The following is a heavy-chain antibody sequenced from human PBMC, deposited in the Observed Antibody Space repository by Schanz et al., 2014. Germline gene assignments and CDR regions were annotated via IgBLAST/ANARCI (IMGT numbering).Heavy chain of an antibody. Sequence: QVHLQQWGAGLLQPSETLSLTCGVGGVSFSFYYWSWVRQPPGKGRGWIGEVHPSGTTNYNPSLSYRVPMSVDASKNQFSLKLTSVTAADTAVYYCARGQDHAKTGDLWGRGTLVTISS. V-gene: IGHV4-34*02. CDR2: VHPSGTT. CDR3: ARGQDHAKTGDL. CDR1: GVSFSFYY. J-gene: IGHJ5*02. D-gene: IGHD2-2*01.